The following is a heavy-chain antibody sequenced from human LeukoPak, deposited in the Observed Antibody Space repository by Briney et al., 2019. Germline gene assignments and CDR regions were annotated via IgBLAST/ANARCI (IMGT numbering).Heavy chain of an antibody. CDR2: IYSGGST. CDR1: GFTVSSNY. Sequence: GGALRLSCAASGFTVSSNYMSWVRQAPGKGLEWFSVIYSGGSTYYADSVKGRFTISRDNSKNTVYLQMNSLRDEDTAVYYCARDLNYESASWGQGTLVTVSS. D-gene: IGHD3-22*01. J-gene: IGHJ5*02. CDR3: ARDLNYESAS. V-gene: IGHV3-53*01.